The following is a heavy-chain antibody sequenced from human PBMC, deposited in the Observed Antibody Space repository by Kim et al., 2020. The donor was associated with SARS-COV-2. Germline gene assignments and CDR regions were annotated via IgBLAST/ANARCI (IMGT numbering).Heavy chain of an antibody. J-gene: IGHJ4*02. CDR2: ISSSSSYI. V-gene: IGHV3-21*01. CDR3: ARDHRMALYGDYEGGFDS. CDR1: GFTFSSYS. D-gene: IGHD4-17*01. Sequence: GGSLRLSCAASGFTFSSYSMNWVRQAPGKGLEWVSSISSSSSYIYYADSVKGRFTISRDNAKNSLYLQMNSLRAEDTAVYYCARDHRMALYGDYEGGFDSWGQGTLVTVSS.